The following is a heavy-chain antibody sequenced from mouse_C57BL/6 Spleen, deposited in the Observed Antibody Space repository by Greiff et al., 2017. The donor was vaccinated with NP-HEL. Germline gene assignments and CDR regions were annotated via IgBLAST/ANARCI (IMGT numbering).Heavy chain of an antibody. CDR2: IDPSDSYT. D-gene: IGHD2-3*01. Sequence: QVQLQQPGAELVKPGASVKLSCKASGYTFTSYWMQWVKQRPGQGLEWIGEIDPSDSYTNYNQKFKGKATLTVDTSSSTAYMQLSSLTSEDSAVYYCARRGWLPALFDYWGQGTTLTVSS. CDR1: GYTFTSYW. CDR3: ARRGWLPALFDY. V-gene: IGHV1-50*01. J-gene: IGHJ2*01.